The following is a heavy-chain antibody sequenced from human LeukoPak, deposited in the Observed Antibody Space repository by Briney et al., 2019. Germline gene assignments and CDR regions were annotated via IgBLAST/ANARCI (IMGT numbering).Heavy chain of an antibody. V-gene: IGHV3-23*01. CDR1: GFTFSSYA. CDR3: AKDLTVRGVIPLYFDY. CDR2: ISGSGGNT. J-gene: IGHJ4*02. D-gene: IGHD3-10*01. Sequence: GGSLRLSCAASGFTFSSYAMSWVRQAPGKGLEWVSAISGSGGNTYYADSVKGRFTISRDNSKNTLYVQMNSLRAEDTAVYYCAKDLTVRGVIPLYFDYWGQRTLVTVSS.